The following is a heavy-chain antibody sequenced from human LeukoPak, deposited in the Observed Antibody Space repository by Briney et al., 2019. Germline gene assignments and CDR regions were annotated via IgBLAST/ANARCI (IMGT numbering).Heavy chain of an antibody. J-gene: IGHJ6*03. CDR3: ARDVISSGSYYSYYYYYYMDV. V-gene: IGHV4-39*07. Sequence: PSETLSLTCTVSGGSISSSSYYWGWIRQPPGKGLEWIGSIYYSGSTYYNPSLKSRVTISVDTSKNQFSLKLSSVTAADTAVYYCARDVISSGSYYSYYYYYYMDVWGKGTTVTVSS. D-gene: IGHD3-10*01. CDR1: GGSISSSSYY. CDR2: IYYSGST.